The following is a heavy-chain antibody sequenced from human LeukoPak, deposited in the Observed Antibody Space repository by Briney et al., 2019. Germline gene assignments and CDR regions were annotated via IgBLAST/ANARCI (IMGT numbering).Heavy chain of an antibody. J-gene: IGHJ6*02. CDR2: ISCDGSNK. CDR3: ARDMSSSSGYGMDV. CDR1: GFTFSSYA. Sequence: GGSLRLSCAASGFTFSSYAMHWVRQAPGKGLEWVAVISCDGSNKYYADSVKGRFTISRDNSKNTLYLQMNSLRAEDTAVYYCARDMSSSSGYGMDVWGQGTTVTVPS. D-gene: IGHD6-6*01. V-gene: IGHV3-30-3*01.